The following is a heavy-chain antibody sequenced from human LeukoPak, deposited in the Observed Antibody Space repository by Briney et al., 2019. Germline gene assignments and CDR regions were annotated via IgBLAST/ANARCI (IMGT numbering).Heavy chain of an antibody. CDR2: ISAYNGNT. D-gene: IGHD3-10*01. CDR3: ARDSLLWFGELLYVFDY. V-gene: IGHV1-18*01. J-gene: IGHJ4*02. CDR1: GYTFTSYG. Sequence: EASVKVSCKASGYTFTSYGISWVRQAPGQGLEWMGWISAYNGNTNYAQKLQGRVTMTTDTSTSTAYVELRSLRSDDTAVYYCARDSLLWFGELLYVFDYWGQGTLVTVSS.